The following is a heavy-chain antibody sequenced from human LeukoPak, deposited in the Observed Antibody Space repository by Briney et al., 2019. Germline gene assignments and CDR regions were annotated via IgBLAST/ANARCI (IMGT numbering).Heavy chain of an antibody. D-gene: IGHD3-22*01. J-gene: IGHJ4*02. Sequence: ASVKVSCKASGYTFTGYYMHWVRQAPGQGLEWMGWINPNSGGTNYAQKFQGRVTMTRDTSISTAYMELSRLGSDDTAVYYCAGPTYYYDSSGFDYWGQGTLVTVSS. CDR1: GYTFTGYY. CDR3: AGPTYYYDSSGFDY. V-gene: IGHV1-2*02. CDR2: INPNSGGT.